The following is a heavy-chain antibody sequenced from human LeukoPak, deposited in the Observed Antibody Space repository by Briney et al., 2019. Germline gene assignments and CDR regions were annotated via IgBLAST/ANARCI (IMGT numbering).Heavy chain of an antibody. CDR3: ARGGSYSRGYYYYYMDV. Sequence: SETLSLTCAVYGGSFSGYYWSWIRQPPGKGLEWMVEINHSGSTNYNPSLQSRVTISVDTSKNQFSLTLSSVTAADTAVYYCARGGSYSRGYYYYYMDVWGKGTTVTVSS. CDR1: GGSFSGYY. V-gene: IGHV4-34*01. D-gene: IGHD6-13*01. CDR2: INHSGST. J-gene: IGHJ6*03.